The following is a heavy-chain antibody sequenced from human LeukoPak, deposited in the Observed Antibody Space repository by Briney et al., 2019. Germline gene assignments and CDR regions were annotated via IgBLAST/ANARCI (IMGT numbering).Heavy chain of an antibody. CDR3: AKVTGGDMITYGGLDY. V-gene: IGHV3-23*01. CDR1: GFTFSNYW. CDR2: IIGSGDTT. Sequence: PGGSLRLSCAASGFTFSNYWMHWVRQAPGKGLEWVSAIIGSGDTTYYAASVKGRLTISRDNSKNTLYLQMNSLRAEDTAVYYCAKVTGGDMITYGGLDYWGQGTLVTVSS. J-gene: IGHJ4*02. D-gene: IGHD3-16*01.